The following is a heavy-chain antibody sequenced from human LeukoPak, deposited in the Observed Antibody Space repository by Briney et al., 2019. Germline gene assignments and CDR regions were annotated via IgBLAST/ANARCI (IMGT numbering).Heavy chain of an antibody. Sequence: GGSLRLSCAASGFTVSSNFLSWVRKAPGKGLEWVSVIYSDDRTYYADSVKGRFTISRHTSKKTLYLQMNSLRAEDTAVYYCAREVMAKRRAFDIWGQGTVVTVSS. CDR3: AREVMAKRRAFDI. CDR1: GFTVSSNF. J-gene: IGHJ3*02. V-gene: IGHV3-53*04. CDR2: IYSDDRT. D-gene: IGHD2-8*01.